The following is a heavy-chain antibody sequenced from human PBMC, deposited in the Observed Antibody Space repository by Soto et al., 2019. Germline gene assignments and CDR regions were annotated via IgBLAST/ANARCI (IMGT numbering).Heavy chain of an antibody. Sequence: QVQLQQWGAGLLKPSETLSLTCAVYGGSFSGYYWSWIRQPPGKGLEWIGEINHSGSTNYNPSLKSRVTISVDTSKTQFSLKLSSVTAADTAVYYCARPGIAVAGTSAFDYWGQGTLVTVSS. CDR1: GGSFSGYY. J-gene: IGHJ4*02. D-gene: IGHD6-19*01. CDR2: INHSGST. CDR3: ARPGIAVAGTSAFDY. V-gene: IGHV4-34*01.